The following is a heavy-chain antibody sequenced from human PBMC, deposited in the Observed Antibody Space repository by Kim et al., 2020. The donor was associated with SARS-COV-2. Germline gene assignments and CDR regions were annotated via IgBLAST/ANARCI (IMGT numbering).Heavy chain of an antibody. CDR2: ISYDGNSK. CDR1: GFTFNTYA. J-gene: IGHJ4*02. Sequence: GGSLRLSCAASGFTFNTYAMHWVRQVPGKGLEWVAVISYDGNSKYYVDSVKGRFTLSRDNSKNTLFLQMNSLRPEDTAVYFCARAHGNGWHPGATTDDWGQGTPVTVSS. CDR3: ARAHGNGWHPGATTDD. D-gene: IGHD6-19*01. V-gene: IGHV3-30*04.